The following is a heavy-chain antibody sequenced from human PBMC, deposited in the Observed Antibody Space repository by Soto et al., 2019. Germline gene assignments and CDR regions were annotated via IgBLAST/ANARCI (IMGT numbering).Heavy chain of an antibody. CDR3: AKRKFCPSTTCFDY. J-gene: IGHJ4*02. CDR2: IYCDENT. Sequence: SETLSLTCTVSGGSISSSSYYWGWIRQPPGKGLEWVGIIYCDENTYYTASVKSRFTISRDNSRNTLYLQMNSLRVEDTAVYYCAKRKFCPSTTCFDYWGQGTPVTVSS. CDR1: GGSISSSSYY. D-gene: IGHD2-2*01. V-gene: IGHV4-39*01.